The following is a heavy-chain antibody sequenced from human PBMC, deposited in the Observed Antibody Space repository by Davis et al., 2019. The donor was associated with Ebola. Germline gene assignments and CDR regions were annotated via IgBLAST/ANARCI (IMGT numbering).Heavy chain of an antibody. CDR3: ASTTGYGPYYFDY. V-gene: IGHV1-18*01. J-gene: IGHJ4*02. Sequence: ASVKVSCKASGYTFTSYGISWVRQAPGQGLEWMGWISAYNGNTNYAQKLQGRVTMTTDTSTSTVYMELSSLRSDDTAVYYCASTTGYGPYYFDYWGQGTLVTVSS. CDR2: ISAYNGNT. D-gene: IGHD5-18*01. CDR1: GYTFTSYG.